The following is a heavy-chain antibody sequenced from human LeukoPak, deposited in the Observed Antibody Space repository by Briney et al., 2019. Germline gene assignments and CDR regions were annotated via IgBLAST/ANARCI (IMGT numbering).Heavy chain of an antibody. V-gene: IGHV3-73*01. CDR2: IRSKANSYAT. J-gene: IGHJ4*02. CDR1: GFTFSGSA. Sequence: GGSLRLSCAASGFTFSGSAMHWVRQASGKGLEWVGRIRSKANSYATAYAASVKGRFTISRDDSKNTAYLQMNSLKTEDTAVYNCAKETRSYSGSYFSRWGQGILVTVSS. CDR3: AKETRSYSGSYFSR. D-gene: IGHD1-26*01.